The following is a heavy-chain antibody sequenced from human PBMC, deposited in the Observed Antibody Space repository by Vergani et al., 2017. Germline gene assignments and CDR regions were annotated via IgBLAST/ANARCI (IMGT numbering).Heavy chain of an antibody. CDR2: IIPLYGST. J-gene: IGHJ4*02. V-gene: IGHV1-69*15. Sequence: QVQLVQSGAELKKPGSSVKLSCKASGVPFGNAGYSWIRQAPGQGLEWMGRIIPLYGSTDYTHTFQGRLTISADELSNTVDMELGSLTSEDTAVYFCAREETASGDYYFENWGQGTPVTVS. D-gene: IGHD3-3*01. CDR3: AREETASGDYYFEN. CDR1: GVPFGNAG.